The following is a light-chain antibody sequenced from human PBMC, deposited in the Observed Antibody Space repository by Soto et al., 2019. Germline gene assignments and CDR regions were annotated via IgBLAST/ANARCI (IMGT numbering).Light chain of an antibody. V-gene: IGLV1-47*01. CDR1: SSNIGSHY. Sequence: QAVVTQPPSASGTPGQRVTISCFGSSSNIGSHYVYWYQQLPGSAPTVVIYKTNQRPSGVPDRFSGSRSDTSASLAISGLRSEDEADYYCASWDDSLSGHVVFGGGTKLTVL. CDR2: KTN. CDR3: ASWDDSLSGHVV. J-gene: IGLJ2*01.